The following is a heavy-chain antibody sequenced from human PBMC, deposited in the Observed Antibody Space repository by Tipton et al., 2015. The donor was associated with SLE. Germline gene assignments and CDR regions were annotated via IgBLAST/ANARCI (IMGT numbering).Heavy chain of an antibody. D-gene: IGHD6-13*01. CDR1: GGSISSGSYY. CDR2: IYTSGST. CDR3: AREGSSCLFQH. V-gene: IGHV4-61*02. Sequence: TLSLTCTVSGGSISSGSYYWSWIRQPAGKGLEWIGRIYTSGSTNYNPSLKSRVTISVDTSKNQFSLKLSSVTAADTAVYYCAREGSSCLFQHWGQGTLATVSS. J-gene: IGHJ1*01.